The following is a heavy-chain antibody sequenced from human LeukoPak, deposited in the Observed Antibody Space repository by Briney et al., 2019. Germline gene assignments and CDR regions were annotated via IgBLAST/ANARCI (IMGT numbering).Heavy chain of an antibody. CDR2: ISDIGSI. D-gene: IGHD2-8*02. V-gene: IGHV4-59*08. CDR1: GGSISSYY. Sequence: SETLSLTCTVSGGSISSYYWSWIRQPPGKGLEWISYISDIGSINYNPSLKSRVTISLDTSKNQFSLKLSSVTAADTAVYYCAGHHPRNTVDFWGQGTLVTVSS. J-gene: IGHJ4*02. CDR3: AGHHPRNTVDF.